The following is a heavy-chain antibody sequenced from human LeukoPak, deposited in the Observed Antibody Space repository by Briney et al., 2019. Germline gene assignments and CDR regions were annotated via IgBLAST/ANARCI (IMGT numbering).Heavy chain of an antibody. CDR1: GGSFSGYY. CDR2: INHSGST. Sequence: PSETLSLTCAVYGGSFSGYYWSWIRQPPGKGLEWIGEINHSGSTNYNPSLKSRVTISVDTSKNQFSLKLSSVTAADTAVYYCARVKAANHKYYYYYYMDVWGKGPRSPSP. D-gene: IGHD1-14*01. V-gene: IGHV4-34*01. CDR3: ARVKAANHKYYYYYYMDV. J-gene: IGHJ6*03.